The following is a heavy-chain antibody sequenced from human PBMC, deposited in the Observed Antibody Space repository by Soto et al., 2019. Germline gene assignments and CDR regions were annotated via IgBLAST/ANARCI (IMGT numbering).Heavy chain of an antibody. CDR2: IYRSGGT. CDR3: ARGAAAGVDYGMDV. Sequence: SETLSLTCTVSGGSISSYYWSWIRQPPGKGLEWIGRIYRSGGTNFNPSLMSRVSMSVDTSKNQFSLKLSSVVAADTAVYYCARGAAAGVDYGMDVWGQGTTVTVSS. V-gene: IGHV4-4*07. D-gene: IGHD6-13*01. J-gene: IGHJ6*02. CDR1: GGSISSYY.